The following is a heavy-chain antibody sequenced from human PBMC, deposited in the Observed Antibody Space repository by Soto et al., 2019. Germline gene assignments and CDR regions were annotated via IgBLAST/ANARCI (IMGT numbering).Heavy chain of an antibody. CDR3: ARDGMVLGYYGMDV. CDR1: GDSIGDGCYF. J-gene: IGHJ6*02. D-gene: IGHD3-10*01. V-gene: IGHV4-30-4*01. Sequence: SEILSLTSALSGDSIGDGCYFWSWLRQPPGKGLEWIGYIYYSGSTYYNPSLKSRVTISVDTSKNQFSLKLSSVTAADTAVYYCARDGMVLGYYGMDVWGQGTKVTVSS. CDR2: IYYSGST.